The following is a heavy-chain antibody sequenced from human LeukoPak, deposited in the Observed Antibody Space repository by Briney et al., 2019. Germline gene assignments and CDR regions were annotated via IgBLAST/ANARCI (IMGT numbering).Heavy chain of an antibody. CDR3: ARDGYSYGLGYYYYYMDV. CDR1: GGSISSYY. Sequence: SETLSLTCTVSGGSISSYYWSWLRQPAGKGLEWIGRIYTSGSTNYNPSLKSRVTMSVDTSKNQFSLKLSSVTAADTAVYYCARDGYSYGLGYYYYYMDVWGKGTTVTISS. D-gene: IGHD5-18*01. CDR2: IYTSGST. J-gene: IGHJ6*03. V-gene: IGHV4-4*07.